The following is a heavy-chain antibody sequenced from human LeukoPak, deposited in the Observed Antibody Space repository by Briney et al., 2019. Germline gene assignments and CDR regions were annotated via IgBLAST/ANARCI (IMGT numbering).Heavy chain of an antibody. Sequence: GGSLRLSCAASGFTFSTYWMHWVRHDPGKGLLWVSCIKGDGSSTNYADSVKGRFTISRDNAKNTLYLQMNSLRAEDTAVYYCARASTTVPNLLDNWGQGTLVTVSS. V-gene: IGHV3-74*01. CDR2: IKGDGSST. J-gene: IGHJ4*02. CDR1: GFTFSTYW. D-gene: IGHD4-17*01. CDR3: ARASTTVPNLLDN.